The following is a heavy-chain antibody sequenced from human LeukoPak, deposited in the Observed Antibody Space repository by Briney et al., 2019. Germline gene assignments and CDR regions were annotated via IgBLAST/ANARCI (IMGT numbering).Heavy chain of an antibody. CDR3: ARDHPVTGRDY. V-gene: IGHV3-21*01. CDR1: GFTFSSYS. J-gene: IGHJ4*02. Sequence: GGSLRLSCAASGFTFSSYSMNWVRQAPGKGLEWVSSISSSSYIYYADSVKGRFTISRDNAKNSLYLQMNSLRAEDTAVYYCARDHPVTGRDYWGQGTLVTVS. CDR2: ISSSSYI.